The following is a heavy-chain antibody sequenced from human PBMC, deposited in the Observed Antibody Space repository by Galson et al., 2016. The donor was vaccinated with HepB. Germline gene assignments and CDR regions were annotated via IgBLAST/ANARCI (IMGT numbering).Heavy chain of an antibody. CDR1: GYTFSSHW. J-gene: IGHJ3*02. D-gene: IGHD3-9*01. V-gene: IGHV5-51*01. Sequence: QSGAEVKKPGESLKISCKGSGYTFSSHWIGWLRQMPEKGLEWMGVIYPGDSDTRYSPSFQGQVTISVAKSISTAYLQWSSLKASDTAIYYCARQDYDILTGVHSPLNAFDICGQGTKVTVSS. CDR2: IYPGDSDT. CDR3: ARQDYDILTGVHSPLNAFDI.